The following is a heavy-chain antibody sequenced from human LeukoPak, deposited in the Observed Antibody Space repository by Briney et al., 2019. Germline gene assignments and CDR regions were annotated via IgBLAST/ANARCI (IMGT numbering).Heavy chain of an antibody. CDR1: GGSFSDYY. Sequence: ASETLSLTCAVYGGSFSDYYWTWLRQPPRKGLEWLGQISHSGNTHSNPSLKSRVTISVDTSKKQFSLKLRSATAADTALYYCARGGVAAPGAGAFDIWGQGTMVTVSS. CDR3: ARGGVAAPGAGAFDI. V-gene: IGHV4-34*01. D-gene: IGHD3-10*01. CDR2: ISHSGNT. J-gene: IGHJ3*02.